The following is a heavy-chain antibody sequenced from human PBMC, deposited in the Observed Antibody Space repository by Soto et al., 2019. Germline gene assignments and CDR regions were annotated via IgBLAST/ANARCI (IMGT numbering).Heavy chain of an antibody. J-gene: IGHJ6*02. D-gene: IGHD3-9*01. CDR1: GFTFSSYS. Sequence: GGSLRLSCAASGFTFSSYSMNWVRQAPGKGLEWVSYISSSSSTIYYADSVKGRFTISRDNAKNSLYLQMNSLRDEDTAVYYCARDRRLVKRYYYGMDVWGQGTTVTVSS. CDR2: ISSSSSTI. V-gene: IGHV3-48*02. CDR3: ARDRRLVKRYYYGMDV.